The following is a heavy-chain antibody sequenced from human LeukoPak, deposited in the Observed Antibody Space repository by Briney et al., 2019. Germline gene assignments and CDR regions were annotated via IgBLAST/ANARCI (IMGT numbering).Heavy chain of an antibody. J-gene: IGHJ3*02. CDR2: IYYSGST. D-gene: IGHD6-19*01. CDR1: GFTVSTNY. CDR3: ARVRAVAGPNDAFDI. Sequence: GSLRLSCAASGFTVSTNYMTWIRQPPGKGLEWIGSIYYSGSTYYNPSLKSRVTISVDTSKNQFSLKLSSVTAADTAVYYCARVRAVAGPNDAFDIWGQGTMVTVSS. V-gene: IGHV4-39*07.